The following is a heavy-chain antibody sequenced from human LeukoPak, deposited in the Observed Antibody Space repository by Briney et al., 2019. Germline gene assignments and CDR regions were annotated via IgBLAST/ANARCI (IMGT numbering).Heavy chain of an antibody. D-gene: IGHD6-19*01. CDR3: ARWSYSSDWYFGTFDI. CDR2: ISTYDGNT. V-gene: IGHV1-18*01. CDR1: GYTFNTYG. Sequence: GASVKVSCKASGYTFNTYGISWVRQAPGQGLEGMGWISTYDGNTNYAQHLQGRVAMTTDTYTRTAYMYLRSLRSGDTAVYYCARWSYSSDWYFGTFDIWGQGTTVTISS. J-gene: IGHJ3*02.